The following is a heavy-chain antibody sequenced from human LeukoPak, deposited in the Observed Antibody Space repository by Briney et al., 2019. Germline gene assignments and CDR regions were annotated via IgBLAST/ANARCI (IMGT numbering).Heavy chain of an antibody. V-gene: IGHV4-34*01. D-gene: IGHD3-3*01. J-gene: IGHJ4*02. CDR3: ARGSPFFPFDY. CDR1: GGSFSGYY. Sequence: SETLSLTCAVYGGSFSGYYWSWSRQPPGKGLGWIGEINHSGSTNYNPSLKSRVTISVDTSKNQFSLKLSSVTAADTAVHYCARGSPFFPFDYWGQGTLVTVSS. CDR2: INHSGST.